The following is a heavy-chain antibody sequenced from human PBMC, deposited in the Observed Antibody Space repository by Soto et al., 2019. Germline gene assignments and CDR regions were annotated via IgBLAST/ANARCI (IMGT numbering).Heavy chain of an antibody. CDR2: MNPNSGNT. CDR1: GYTFISYD. J-gene: IGHJ3*02. Sequence: ASVEVSCKASGYTFISYDINWVRHATGQGLEWMGWMNPNSGNTGYAQKFQGRVTMTRNTSISTAYMELSSLRSEDTAVYYCARGQEYLGAFDIWGQGTMVTVSS. CDR3: ARGQEYLGAFDI. V-gene: IGHV1-8*01.